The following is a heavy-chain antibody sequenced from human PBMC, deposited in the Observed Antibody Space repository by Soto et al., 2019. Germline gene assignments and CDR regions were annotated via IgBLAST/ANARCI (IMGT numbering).Heavy chain of an antibody. V-gene: IGHV2-70*11. J-gene: IGHJ4*02. Sequence: GSGPTLVNPTQTLTLTCTFSGFSLSTSGMCVSWIRQPPGKALEWLARIDWDDDKYYSTSLKTRLTISKDTSKNQVVLTMTNMDPVDTATYYCARTFESGYDLWAHFDYWGQGTLVTVSS. CDR1: GFSLSTSGMC. CDR3: ARTFESGYDLWAHFDY. D-gene: IGHD5-12*01. CDR2: IDWDDDK.